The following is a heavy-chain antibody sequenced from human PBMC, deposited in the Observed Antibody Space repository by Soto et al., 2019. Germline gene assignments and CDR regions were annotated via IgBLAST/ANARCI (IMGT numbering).Heavy chain of an antibody. CDR1: GGSISSGGYY. CDR3: ARGRKDDVGEGRFRHGAFDI. V-gene: IGHV4-31*03. J-gene: IGHJ3*02. D-gene: IGHD1-26*01. CDR2: IYYSGST. Sequence: SETLSLTCTVSGGSISSGGYYWSWIRQHPGKGLEWIGYIYYSGSTYYNPSLKSRVTISVDTSKNQFSLKLSSVTAADTAVYYCARGRKDDVGEGRFRHGAFDIWGQGTMVTVSS.